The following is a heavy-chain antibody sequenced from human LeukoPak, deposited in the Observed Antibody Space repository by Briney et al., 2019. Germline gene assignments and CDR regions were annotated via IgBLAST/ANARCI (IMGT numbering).Heavy chain of an antibody. CDR1: GGFISSYY. J-gene: IGHJ4*02. CDR2: IYYSGST. Sequence: SETLSLTCTVSGGFISSYYWSWIRRPPGKGLEGIGYIYYSGSTNHNPSLSSRVTISVDTAKKQFSLKLGSVTAPGTAVYYCARAYVGGYGDYLFDYWGQGTLVTVSS. V-gene: IGHV4-59*12. D-gene: IGHD4-17*01. CDR3: ARAYVGGYGDYLFDY.